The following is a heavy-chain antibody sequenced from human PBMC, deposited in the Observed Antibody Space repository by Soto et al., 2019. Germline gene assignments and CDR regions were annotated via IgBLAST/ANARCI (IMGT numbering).Heavy chain of an antibody. CDR3: ARGMAAIGRATDC. CDR2: ISPNNGGT. D-gene: IGHD6-25*01. J-gene: IGHJ4*02. CDR1: GYTFTDYY. V-gene: IGHV1-2*02. Sequence: QVQLLQSGAEVKEPGASVRVSCKASGYTFTDYYLHWVRQAPGQGLEWMGWISPNNGGTLYARKFQDSVTMTRDTSISTAYMDVYSLTSDDTAVYYCARGMAAIGRATDCWGQGTLVTVSS.